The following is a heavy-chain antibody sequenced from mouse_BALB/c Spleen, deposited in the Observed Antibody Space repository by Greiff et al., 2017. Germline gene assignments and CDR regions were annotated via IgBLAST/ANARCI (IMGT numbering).Heavy chain of an antibody. Sequence: EVQGVESGGGLVKPGGSLKLSCAASGFTFSSYAMSWVRQSPEKRLEWVAEISSGGSYTYYPDTVTGRFTISRDNAKNTLYLEMSSLRSEDTAMYYCARDKKWFAYWGQGTLVTVSA. J-gene: IGHJ3*01. CDR1: GFTFSSYA. CDR3: ARDKKWFAY. CDR2: ISSGGSYT. V-gene: IGHV5-9-4*01.